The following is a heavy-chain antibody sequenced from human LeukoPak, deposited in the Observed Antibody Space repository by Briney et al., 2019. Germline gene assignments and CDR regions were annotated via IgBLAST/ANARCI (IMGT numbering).Heavy chain of an antibody. CDR1: GYSFTTYW. Sequence: GESLKISCKASGYSFTTYWIGWVRQVPGKGLEWVGIIYPADSTAKYSPSFQGQVTISADKSISTAYLQRSSLKASDTAMYYCARQDYGDYEDYYYYGMDVWGQGTTVTVSS. D-gene: IGHD4-17*01. CDR3: ARQDYGDYEDYYYYGMDV. J-gene: IGHJ6*02. V-gene: IGHV5-51*01. CDR2: IYPADSTA.